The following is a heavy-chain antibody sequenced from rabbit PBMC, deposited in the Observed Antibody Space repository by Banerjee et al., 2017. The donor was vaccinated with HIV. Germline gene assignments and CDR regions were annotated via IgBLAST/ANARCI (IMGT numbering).Heavy chain of an antibody. D-gene: IGHD1-1*01. CDR1: GIDFSSNA. CDR2: IYAGSSGSA. CDR3: ARDATSNGAYEFNL. J-gene: IGHJ4*01. V-gene: IGHV1S45*01. Sequence: QQQLEESGGGLVKPGGTLTLTCKASGIDFSSNAICWVRQAPGKGLEWIGTIYAGSSGSAYYASWVNGRFTISKTSSTTVTLQMTSLTAADTATYLCARDATSNGAYEFNLWGPGTLVTVS.